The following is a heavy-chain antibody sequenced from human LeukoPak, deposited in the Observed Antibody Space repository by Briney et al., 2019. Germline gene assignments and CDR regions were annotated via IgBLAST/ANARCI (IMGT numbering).Heavy chain of an antibody. CDR1: GFIFSDYA. J-gene: IGHJ4*02. CDR3: AKVPNYYDTTTYYG. V-gene: IGHV3-23*01. D-gene: IGHD3-22*01. Sequence: PGGSLRLSCAASGFIFSDYAMSWVRQAPGKGLEWVSAISDSKRGGTTYYADSVKGRSTISRDTSKNTLYLQMSSLRVEDTAVYYCAKVPNYYDTTTYYGWGQGTLVAVSS. CDR2: ISDSKRGGTT.